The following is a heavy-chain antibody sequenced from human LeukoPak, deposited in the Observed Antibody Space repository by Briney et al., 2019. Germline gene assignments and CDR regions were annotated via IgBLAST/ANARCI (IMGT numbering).Heavy chain of an antibody. Sequence: ASVKVSCKASGYTYSNYDITWVRQATGQGLEWMGWMNPYSGGTGYARKFQGRVTMTRDTSISTAYMELSSLKSEDTAVYYCARRDDYYVFDSWGQGTLVTVSS. D-gene: IGHD1-26*01. CDR1: GYTYSNYD. V-gene: IGHV1-8*01. J-gene: IGHJ4*02. CDR3: ARRDDYYVFDS. CDR2: MNPYSGGT.